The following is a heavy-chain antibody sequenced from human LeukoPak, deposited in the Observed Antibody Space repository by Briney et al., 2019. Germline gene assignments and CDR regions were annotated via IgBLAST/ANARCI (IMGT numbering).Heavy chain of an antibody. CDR2: ITGNGATT. D-gene: IGHD2-15*01. CDR1: GFTVSSNY. Sequence: PGGSLRLSCAASGFTVSSNYMSWVRQAPGKGLEWVSGITGNGATTYYADSVKGRFTISRDNSRNTVYLQMNSLRAEDTAIYYCAKKPFQGWGFYFDYWGQGTLVTVSS. V-gene: IGHV3-23*01. J-gene: IGHJ4*02. CDR3: AKKPFQGWGFYFDY.